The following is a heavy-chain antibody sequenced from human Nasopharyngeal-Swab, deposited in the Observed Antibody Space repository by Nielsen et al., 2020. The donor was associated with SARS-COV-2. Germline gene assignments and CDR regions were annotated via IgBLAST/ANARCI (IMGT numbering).Heavy chain of an antibody. Sequence: WIRQPPGKGLEWMTVISYDGIKKYYADSVKGRFTLSRDNSKNTLYLQMNSLRTEDTAVYYCAKDHQLIRNYYYDMDVWGQGTTVTVS. J-gene: IGHJ6*02. CDR3: AKDHQLIRNYYYDMDV. CDR2: ISYDGIKK. D-gene: IGHD2-8*01. V-gene: IGHV3-30*18.